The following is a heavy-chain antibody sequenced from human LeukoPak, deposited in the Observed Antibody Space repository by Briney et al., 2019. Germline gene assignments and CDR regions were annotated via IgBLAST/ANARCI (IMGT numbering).Heavy chain of an antibody. CDR2: ISSSGSTI. V-gene: IGHV3-48*03. CDR3: ARVQPRDTAMVDY. D-gene: IGHD5-18*01. J-gene: IGHJ4*02. Sequence: GGSLRLSCAASGFTFSSYEMNWVRQAPGKGLEWVSYISSSGSTIYYADSVKGRFTISRDNAKNSLYLQVNSLRVEDTAVYYCARVQPRDTAMVDYWGQGTLVTVSS. CDR1: GFTFSSYE.